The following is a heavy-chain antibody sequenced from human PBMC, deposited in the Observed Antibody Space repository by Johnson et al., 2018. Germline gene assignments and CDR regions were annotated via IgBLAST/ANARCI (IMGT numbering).Heavy chain of an antibody. D-gene: IGHD3-9*01. CDR1: GFIFSGYS. CDR2: ITSSSSNI. CDR3: ARGVDNFDS. Sequence: VQLVQSGGGVVQPGGSLRLSCAASGFIFSGYSMNWVRQAPGKGLEWLSYITSSSSNIHYADSVKGRVTISRDNARNLLYLQINSLRADDTAVYYCARGVDNFDSWGQGTMVTVSS. V-gene: IGHV3-48*01. J-gene: IGHJ3*02.